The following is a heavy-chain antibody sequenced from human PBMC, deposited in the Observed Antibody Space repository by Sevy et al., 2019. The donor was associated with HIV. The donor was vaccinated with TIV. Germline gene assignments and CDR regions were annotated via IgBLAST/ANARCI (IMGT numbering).Heavy chain of an antibody. CDR1: GGSFSGYY. Sequence: SETLSLTCAVYGGSFSGYYWSWIRQPPGKGLEWIAEINHSGSTNYNPSLKSRVTISVDTSKNQFSLKLSSVTAADTAVYYCARLRVAAAGSPGMDVWGQGTTVTVSS. D-gene: IGHD6-13*01. CDR2: INHSGST. V-gene: IGHV4-34*01. CDR3: ARLRVAAAGSPGMDV. J-gene: IGHJ6*02.